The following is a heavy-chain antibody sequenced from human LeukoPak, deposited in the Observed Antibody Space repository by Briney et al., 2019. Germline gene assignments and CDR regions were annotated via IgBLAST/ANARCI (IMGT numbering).Heavy chain of an antibody. CDR3: ARDARHFWSGGWFDP. CDR2: IYYSGST. V-gene: IGHV4-39*02. Sequence: SETLSLTCTVSGGSISSSSYYWGWIRQPPGTGLEWIGSIYYSGSTYYNPSLKSRVTISVDTSKNQFSLKLSSVTAADTAVYYCARDARHFWSGGWFDPWGQGTLVTVSS. J-gene: IGHJ5*02. D-gene: IGHD3-3*02. CDR1: GGSISSSSYY.